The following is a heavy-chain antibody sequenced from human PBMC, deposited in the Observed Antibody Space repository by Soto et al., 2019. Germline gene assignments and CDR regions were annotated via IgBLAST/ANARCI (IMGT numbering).Heavy chain of an antibody. CDR3: ARELMKGGDDDAFDI. D-gene: IGHD3-16*01. CDR1: GGTFSSYA. Sequence: ASVKVSCKASGGTFSSYAISWVRQAPGQGLEWMGWINPNIGATNYAQKFQGWVTMTRDTSINTAYMELSRLKSDDTAVYFCARELMKGGDDDAFDIWGQGTMVTVSS. V-gene: IGHV1-2*04. J-gene: IGHJ3*02. CDR2: INPNIGAT.